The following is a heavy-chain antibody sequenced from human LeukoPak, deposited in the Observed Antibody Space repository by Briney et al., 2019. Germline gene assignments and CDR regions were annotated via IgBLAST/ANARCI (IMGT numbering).Heavy chain of an antibody. V-gene: IGHV3-48*01. CDR3: ARGYSSSWLPNFDY. D-gene: IGHD6-13*01. CDR1: GFTFSSYS. CDR2: ISVSSSTM. Sequence: GGSLRLSCAASGFTFSSYSMNWVRQAPGKGLEWVSYISVSSSTMYYADSVKGRFTISRDNAKNSLFLQMNTLRAEDTAVYYCARGYSSSWLPNFDYWGQGTLVTVSS. J-gene: IGHJ4*02.